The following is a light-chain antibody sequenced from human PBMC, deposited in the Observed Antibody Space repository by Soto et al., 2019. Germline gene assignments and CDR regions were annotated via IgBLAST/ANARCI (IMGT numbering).Light chain of an antibody. CDR2: DAS. CDR1: QSVSLS. CDR3: QQYGSSSIT. Sequence: EIVLTQSPATLSLSPGGRATLSCRASQSVSLSLAWYQQKPGQAPRLLIYDASKRASGIPARFSGSGSGTDFTLTITSLEPEDFAVYYCQQYGSSSITFGQGTRLEIK. V-gene: IGKV3-11*01. J-gene: IGKJ5*01.